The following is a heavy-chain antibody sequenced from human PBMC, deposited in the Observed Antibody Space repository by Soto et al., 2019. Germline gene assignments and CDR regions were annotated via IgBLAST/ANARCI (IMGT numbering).Heavy chain of an antibody. CDR1: GFTFISYG. J-gene: IGHJ6*02. Sequence: PGGSLRLSCAASGFTFISYGMHWVRQAPGKGLEWVAVISYDGSNKYYADSVKGRFTISRDNSKNTLYLQMNSLRAEDTAVYYCAKVKHLYYYGMDVWGQGTTVTVSS. V-gene: IGHV3-30*18. CDR2: ISYDGSNK. CDR3: AKVKHLYYYGMDV.